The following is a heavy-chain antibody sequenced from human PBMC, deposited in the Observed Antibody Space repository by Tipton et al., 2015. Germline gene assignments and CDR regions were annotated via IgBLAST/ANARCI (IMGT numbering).Heavy chain of an antibody. D-gene: IGHD6-13*01. CDR1: GFTFGSYA. V-gene: IGHV3-23*01. J-gene: IGHJ6*02. CDR3: STVDGSRSRTYYYAMDV. Sequence: SLRLSCVVSGFTFGSYAMSWVRQAPGKGLEWVSAISGRGGSAFYADSVKGRFTISRDMSKNTVYMQMNSLRAEDTAVYYCSTVDGSRSRTYYYAMDVWGQGTTVTVSS. CDR2: ISGRGGSA.